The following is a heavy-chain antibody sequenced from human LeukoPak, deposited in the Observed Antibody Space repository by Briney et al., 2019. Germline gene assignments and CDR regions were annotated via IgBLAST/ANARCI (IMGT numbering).Heavy chain of an antibody. CDR1: GFTFRNYN. J-gene: IGHJ4*02. V-gene: IGHV3-23*01. Sequence: GGSLRLSCAASGFTFRNYNMNWVRQAPGKGLEWVSSLSGSGGSTVYADSVKGRFTISRDNSKNTLFLQMNSLRAEDTAVYYCAKQSGYSYASGYYFDFWGQGTLVTVSS. CDR3: AKQSGYSYASGYYFDF. D-gene: IGHD5-18*01. CDR2: LSGSGGST.